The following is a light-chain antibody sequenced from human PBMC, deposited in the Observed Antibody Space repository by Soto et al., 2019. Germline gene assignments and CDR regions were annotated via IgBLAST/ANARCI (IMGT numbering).Light chain of an antibody. V-gene: IGLV2-14*01. CDR2: DVD. CDR3: SSHTSSNTLL. Sequence: QSVLTQPASVSGSPGQSITISCTGTSSDVGGYNYVSWYQQHPGKAPNLMIYDVDNRPSGVSNRFSGSKSGNTASLTISGLQAEDEADYYCSSHTSSNTLLFGGGTKLTVL. J-gene: IGLJ2*01. CDR1: SSDVGGYNY.